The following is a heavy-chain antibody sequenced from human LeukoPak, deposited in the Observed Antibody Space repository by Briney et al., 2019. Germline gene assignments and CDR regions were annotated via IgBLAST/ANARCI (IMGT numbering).Heavy chain of an antibody. CDR1: GFTFSSYS. D-gene: IGHD3-10*01. CDR2: IKQDGSEK. CDR3: ARGLADYNRYFDY. Sequence: GALRLSCAASGFTFSSYSMNWVRQAPGKGLEWVASIKQDGSEKYYVDSVKGRFTISRDNAKNSLYLQMNSLRAEDTAVYYCARGLADYNRYFDYWGQGTLVTVSS. J-gene: IGHJ4*02. V-gene: IGHV3-7*01.